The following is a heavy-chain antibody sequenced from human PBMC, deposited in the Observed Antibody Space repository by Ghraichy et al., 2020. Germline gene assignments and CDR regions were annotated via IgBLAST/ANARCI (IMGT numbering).Heavy chain of an antibody. CDR3: ARDNKRWSFDY. J-gene: IGHJ4*02. D-gene: IGHD2-15*01. CDR2: ILDDGRKI. V-gene: IGHV3-30*03. Sequence: GGSLRLSCAASGFTFRSYGIHWVRQAPGKGLEWVALILDDGRKIYYADSVKGRFTISRDDSRNTLHLQMNSLRPEDTAVYYCARDNKRWSFDYWGQGTLVTVSS. CDR1: GFTFRSYG.